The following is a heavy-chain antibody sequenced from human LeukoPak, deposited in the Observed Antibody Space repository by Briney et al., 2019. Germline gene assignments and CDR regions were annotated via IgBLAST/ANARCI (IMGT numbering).Heavy chain of an antibody. V-gene: IGHV1-2*02. CDR2: INPNSGGT. D-gene: IGHD3-9*01. J-gene: IGHJ3*02. Sequence: ASVKVSCKASGYTFTGYYIHWVRQAPGQGLEWMGWINPNSGGTNYAQKFQGRVTMTGDTSISTAYMELSRLGSDDTAVYYCARDSNYDLLTASAFDIWGQGTMVTDSS. CDR3: ARDSNYDLLTASAFDI. CDR1: GYTFTGYY.